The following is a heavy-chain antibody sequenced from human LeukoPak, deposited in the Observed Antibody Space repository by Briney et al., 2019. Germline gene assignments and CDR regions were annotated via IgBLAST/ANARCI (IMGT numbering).Heavy chain of an antibody. Sequence: PSQTLFLTCTVSGGSISSPRYYWSWLRQPAGKRLEWVGRLYTSGSTNYSPSLKSRVTISVDTSKNQFSLKLSSVTAADTAVYYCARHLGPERSGFDPWGQGTLVTVSS. CDR2: LYTSGST. D-gene: IGHD3-16*01. J-gene: IGHJ5*02. V-gene: IGHV4-61*02. CDR3: ARHLGPERSGFDP. CDR1: GGSISSPRYY.